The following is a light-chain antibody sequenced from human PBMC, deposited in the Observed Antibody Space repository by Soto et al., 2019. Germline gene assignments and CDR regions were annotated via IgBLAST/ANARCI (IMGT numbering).Light chain of an antibody. CDR3: QQYNTRRT. J-gene: IGKJ1*01. CDR2: DAS. CDR1: QSISSW. Sequence: DIQMTQSPSTLSASVGDRVTITCRAGQSISSWLAWYQQKPGKAPKLLIYDASSLESGVPSRFSGSGSGTEFTLTISSLQPDDFATYYCQQYNTRRTFGQGTKVDIK. V-gene: IGKV1-5*01.